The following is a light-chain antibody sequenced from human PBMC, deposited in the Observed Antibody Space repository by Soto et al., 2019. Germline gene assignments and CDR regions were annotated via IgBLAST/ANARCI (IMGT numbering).Light chain of an antibody. CDR1: QTVNSIY. V-gene: IGKV3-20*01. CDR3: QQYGSSIT. Sequence: IVLTQSPGTLSLSPVERATLSRRASQTVNSIYLAWYQRKPGQAPRLLIYHASSRATGIPDRFSGSGSWADFTLTISRLEPEDFAVYYCQQYGSSITFGGGTKVDI. CDR2: HAS. J-gene: IGKJ4*01.